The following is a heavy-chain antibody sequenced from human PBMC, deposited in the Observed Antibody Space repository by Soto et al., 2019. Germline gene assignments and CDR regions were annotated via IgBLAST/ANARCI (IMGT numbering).Heavy chain of an antibody. D-gene: IGHD3-10*01. CDR1: GFSLSTSGVG. J-gene: IGHJ4*02. Sequence: QITLKESGPTLVKPTQTLTLTCTFSGFSLSTSGVGVGWIRQPPGKALEWLALIYWDDDNRYSPSLKTRLTITKHTRKNQVVLTMTNMDPEDTATYYCPFHGLIELWFGALSPFDYWGQGTLVTVSS. CDR3: PFHGLIELWFGALSPFDY. CDR2: IYWDDDN. V-gene: IGHV2-5*02.